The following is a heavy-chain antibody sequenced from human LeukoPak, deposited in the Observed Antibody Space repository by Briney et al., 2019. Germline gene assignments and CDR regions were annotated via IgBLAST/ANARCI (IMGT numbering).Heavy chain of an antibody. CDR2: ISAYNGNT. Sequence: ASVKVSCKASGYTFTSYGISWVRQAPGQGLEWMGWISAYNGNTNYAQKLRGRVTVTTDTSTSTAYMELRSLRSDDTAVYYCAREVAGTLDNWFDPWGQGTLVTVSS. V-gene: IGHV1-18*04. J-gene: IGHJ5*02. CDR3: AREVAGTLDNWFDP. CDR1: GYTFTSYG. D-gene: IGHD6-19*01.